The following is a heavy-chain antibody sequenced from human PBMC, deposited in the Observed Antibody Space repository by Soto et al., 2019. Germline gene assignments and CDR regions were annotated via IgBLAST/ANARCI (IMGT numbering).Heavy chain of an antibody. D-gene: IGHD5-18*01. Sequence: SETLSLTCTVSGYSISNGNYWRWIRQSPEKGLEWIGTIYHSGTTYYNPSLKSRVIMSIDTSKNQFSLNLKSVTAADTAVYYCVRDRYSYGSEVDKWGHGTLVTSSS. V-gene: IGHV4-38-2*02. J-gene: IGHJ4*01. CDR1: GYSISNGNY. CDR3: VRDRYSYGSEVDK. CDR2: IYHSGTT.